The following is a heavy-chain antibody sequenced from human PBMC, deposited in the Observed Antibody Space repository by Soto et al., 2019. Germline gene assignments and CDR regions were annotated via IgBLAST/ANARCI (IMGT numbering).Heavy chain of an antibody. CDR1: GDSINSRY. D-gene: IGHD3-10*01. CDR3: VRQRGHYFDF. Sequence: PSETLSLTCSVSGDSINSRYWSWIRQPPGKGLEWIGYIDCVGSTNYAPSLQSRVTMSVDTSKNHVSLMLRYVTGADTAVYYCVRQRGHYFDFWGQGTLVTVSS. J-gene: IGHJ4*02. V-gene: IGHV4-59*11. CDR2: IDCVGST.